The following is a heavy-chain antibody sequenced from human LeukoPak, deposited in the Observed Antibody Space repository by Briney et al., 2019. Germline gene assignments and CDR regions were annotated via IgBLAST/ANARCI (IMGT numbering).Heavy chain of an antibody. J-gene: IGHJ4*02. CDR1: GGSFSGYY. V-gene: IGHV4-34*01. CDR3: ARDRYALTFDY. Sequence: SETLSLTCAVYGGSFSGYYWSWIRQPPGKGLEWIGEINHSGSTNYNPSLKSRVTISVDTSKNQFSLKLSSVTAADTAVYYCARDRYALTFDYWGQGILVTVSS. CDR2: INHSGST. D-gene: IGHD3-16*02.